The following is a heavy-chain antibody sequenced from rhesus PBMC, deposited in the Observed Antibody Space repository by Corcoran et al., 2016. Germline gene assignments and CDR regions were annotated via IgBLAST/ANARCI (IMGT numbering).Heavy chain of an antibody. D-gene: IGHD3-16*01. CDR3: ARDLYYYSGSYY. CDR2: ITYSGST. J-gene: IGHJ4*01. Sequence: QVQLQESGPGLVKPSETLSLTCAVSGGSISSGYYYWSWIRQPPGKGLEWIGYITYSGSTSKNPSLKSRVTIARDTSKNQFSLKLSSVTAADTAVYYCARDLYYYSGSYYWGQGVLVTVAS. CDR1: GGSISSGYYY. V-gene: IGHV4-122*02.